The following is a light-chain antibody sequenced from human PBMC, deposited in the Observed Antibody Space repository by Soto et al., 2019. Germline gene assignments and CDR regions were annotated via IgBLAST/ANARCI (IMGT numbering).Light chain of an antibody. Sequence: QSALTQPASVSGSPGQPITISCTGTSSDVGGYNYVSWYQLHPGKAPKLIIYEVSHRPSGASNHFSGYKSGNTASLTISGLQAEDEADYYRSSYTSTSTPCVFGTGTKVTVL. CDR3: SSYTSTSTPCV. CDR2: EVS. J-gene: IGLJ1*01. CDR1: SSDVGGYNY. V-gene: IGLV2-14*01.